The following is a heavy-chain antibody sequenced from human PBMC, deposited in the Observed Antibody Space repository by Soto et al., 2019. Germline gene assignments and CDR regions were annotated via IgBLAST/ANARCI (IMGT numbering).Heavy chain of an antibody. J-gene: IGHJ6*02. CDR1: GLTFRNYG. CDR2: INGDGSST. Sequence: EVQLVESGGGLVQPGGSLRLSCEASGLTFRNYGMHWVRQAPGKGLVWVSRINGDGSSTSYADSVKGRFTISRDNAKNTLFLQMNSLRAEDTAVYYCAVDCSSSTCYRDGMDVWGQGTTVTVSS. D-gene: IGHD2-2*02. CDR3: AVDCSSSTCYRDGMDV. V-gene: IGHV3-74*01.